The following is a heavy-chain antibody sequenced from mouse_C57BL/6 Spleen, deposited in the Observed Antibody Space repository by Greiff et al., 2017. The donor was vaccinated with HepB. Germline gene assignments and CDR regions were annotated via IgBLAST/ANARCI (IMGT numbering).Heavy chain of an antibody. CDR2: ISYDGSN. V-gene: IGHV3-6*01. D-gene: IGHD1-1*01. CDR3: ARHYGSSSWFAY. CDR1: GYSITSGYY. Sequence: EVQRVESGPGLVKPSQSLSLTCSVTGYSITSGYYWNWIRQFPGNKLEWMGYISYDGSNNYNPSLKNRISITRDTSKNQFFLKLNSVTTEDTATYYCARHYGSSSWFAYWGQGTLVTVSA. J-gene: IGHJ3*01.